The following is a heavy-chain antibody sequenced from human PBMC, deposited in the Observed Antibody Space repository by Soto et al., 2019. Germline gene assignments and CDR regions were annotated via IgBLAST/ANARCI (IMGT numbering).Heavy chain of an antibody. CDR1: GFTFDGYA. V-gene: IGHV3-9*01. Sequence: ELQLVESGGGLVQPGRSLRLSCAASGFTFDGYAMHWVRQAPGKGLEWVSGISWKSGGIGYADSVKGRFTISRDNAKNSLSLQMNSLRVEDTALYYCVKDKGYELPSDGFDFWGQGTMVTVSS. CDR2: ISWKSGGI. J-gene: IGHJ3*01. D-gene: IGHD2-15*01. CDR3: VKDKGYELPSDGFDF.